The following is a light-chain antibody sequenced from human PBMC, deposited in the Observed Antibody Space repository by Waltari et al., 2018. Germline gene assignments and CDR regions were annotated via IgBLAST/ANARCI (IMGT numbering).Light chain of an antibody. V-gene: IGKV1-39*01. Sequence: DIQMTQSPSSLSASVGDRVTNSCRASQSITGYLNWYQQKPGQAPKLLVYTASSLQSGIPLRFSGSGSGTDFTLTISSLQPEDFATYYCQQSYSTPYTFGQGTKLEIK. CDR2: TAS. CDR3: QQSYSTPYT. J-gene: IGKJ2*01. CDR1: QSITGY.